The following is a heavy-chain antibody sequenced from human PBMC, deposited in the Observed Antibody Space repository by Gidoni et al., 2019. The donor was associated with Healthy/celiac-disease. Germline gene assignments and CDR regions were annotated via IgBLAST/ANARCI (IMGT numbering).Heavy chain of an antibody. Sequence: EVQQVESGGGSVQPEGSLILSCAATGFTLSRSAFYWVHQASGKGLEWVGRIRSKANSYATAYAASVKGRFTISRDDSKNTAYLQMNSLKAEDTAVYYCTRLGPKEMATIKDAFNIWSQGTMVTVSS. V-gene: IGHV3-73*02. J-gene: IGHJ3*02. CDR3: TRLGPKEMATIKDAFNI. D-gene: IGHD5-12*01. CDR1: GFTLSRSA. CDR2: IRSKANSYAT.